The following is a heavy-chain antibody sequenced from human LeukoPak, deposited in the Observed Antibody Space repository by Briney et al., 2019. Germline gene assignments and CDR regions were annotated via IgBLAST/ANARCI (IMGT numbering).Heavy chain of an antibody. D-gene: IGHD5-24*01. CDR3: ATEFYNNGYNF. J-gene: IGHJ4*02. CDR2: IKSRSDGGST. Sequence: GGSLRLSCAASGFTFSSAWLTWVRQPPGKGLEWVGHIKSRSDGGSTDYSAAVKGRFTVPRDDSRNMVHLQMNSLKTEDSAVYYCATEFYNNGYNFWGQGTPVTDSS. V-gene: IGHV3-15*01. CDR1: GFTFSSAW.